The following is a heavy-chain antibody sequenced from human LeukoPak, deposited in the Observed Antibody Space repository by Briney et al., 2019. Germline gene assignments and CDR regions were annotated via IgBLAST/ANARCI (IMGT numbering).Heavy chain of an antibody. J-gene: IGHJ4*02. CDR1: GYTFTSYG. CDR2: ISAYNGNT. D-gene: IGHD4-23*01. CDR3: ARDRDHGGNGVVEY. V-gene: IGHV1-18*01. Sequence: ASVKVSCKASGYTFTSYGISWVRQAPGQGLEWMGWISAYNGNTNYAQKLQGRVTMTTDTSTSTAYMELRSLRSDDTAVYYCARDRDHGGNGVVEYWGQGTLVTVSS.